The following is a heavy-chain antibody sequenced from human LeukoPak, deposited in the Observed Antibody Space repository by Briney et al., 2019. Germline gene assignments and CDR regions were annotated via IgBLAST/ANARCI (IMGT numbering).Heavy chain of an antibody. Sequence: PGGSLRLPCAASEFTFSRYTMNWVRQAPGKGLEWVSVIYNTSSTYYADSVKGRFTISRDNSKNTLYLQMNSLRAEDTAVYYCARDSTAMVNFRRTGSFDYWGQGTLVTVSS. D-gene: IGHD5-18*01. V-gene: IGHV3-66*01. CDR3: ARDSTAMVNFRRTGSFDY. J-gene: IGHJ4*02. CDR1: EFTFSRYT. CDR2: IYNTSST.